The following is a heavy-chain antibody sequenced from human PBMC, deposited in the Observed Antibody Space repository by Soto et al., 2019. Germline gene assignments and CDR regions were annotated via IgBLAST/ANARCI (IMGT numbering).Heavy chain of an antibody. CDR3: ARVYNGIEAGNRLDP. Sequence: QVQLVQSGAEVKKPGASVQVSCKASGYTFTGYFMHWVRQAPGQGLEWMGWINPNSGGTNYAQKFQGRVTMTRDTSISTAYMELSRLRSDDTAVYYCARVYNGIEAGNRLDPWGQGTLVTVSS. CDR2: INPNSGGT. V-gene: IGHV1-2*02. D-gene: IGHD1-26*01. CDR1: GYTFTGYF. J-gene: IGHJ5*02.